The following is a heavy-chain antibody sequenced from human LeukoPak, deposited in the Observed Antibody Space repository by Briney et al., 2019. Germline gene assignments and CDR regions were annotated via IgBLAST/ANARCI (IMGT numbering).Heavy chain of an antibody. CDR3: ARDSDGWYLDY. CDR1: GFTFSSYA. D-gene: IGHD6-19*01. V-gene: IGHV3-30*04. Sequence: GGSLRLSCAASGFTFSSYAMHWVRQAPGKGLEWVAVISYDGSNKYYADSVKGRFTISRDNSKNTLYLQMNSLRAEDTAVYYCARDSDGWYLDYWGQGTLVTVSS. J-gene: IGHJ4*02. CDR2: ISYDGSNK.